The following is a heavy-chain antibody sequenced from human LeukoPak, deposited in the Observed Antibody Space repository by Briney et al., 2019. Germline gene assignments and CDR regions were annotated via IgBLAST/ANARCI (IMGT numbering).Heavy chain of an antibody. CDR3: AKVGSVWYQIDY. J-gene: IGHJ4*02. Sequence: GGSLRLSCATSGFTLSIYGMHWFRQAPDKGLEWVAFIRYDGTDKYYADSVKGRFTISRDNSKNTLYLQMNSLRAEDTAVYYCAKVGSVWYQIDYWGQGTLVTVSS. V-gene: IGHV3-30*02. CDR1: GFTLSIYG. CDR2: IRYDGTDK. D-gene: IGHD6-19*01.